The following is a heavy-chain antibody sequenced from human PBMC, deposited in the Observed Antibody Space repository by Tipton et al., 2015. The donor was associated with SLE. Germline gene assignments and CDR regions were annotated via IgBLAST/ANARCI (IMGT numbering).Heavy chain of an antibody. J-gene: IGHJ4*02. CDR3: ARDSYGSGSYYFDY. V-gene: IGHV4-39*07. D-gene: IGHD3-10*01. Sequence: TLSLTCTVSGGSISGSSYYWGWIRQPPGKGLEWIGTIYYSGSTFYSPSLKSRVTISVDTSKNQFSLKLSSVTAADTAVYYCARDSYGSGSYYFDYWGQGTLVTVSS. CDR2: IYYSGST. CDR1: GGSISGSSYY.